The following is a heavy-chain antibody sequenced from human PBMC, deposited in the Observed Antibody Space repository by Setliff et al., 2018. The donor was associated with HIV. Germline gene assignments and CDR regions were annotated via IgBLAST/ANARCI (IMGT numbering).Heavy chain of an antibody. CDR2: ISAYNGNT. D-gene: IGHD2-15*01. Sequence: SVKVSCKPSGYTFTTYGLSWVRQAPGQGLEWMGWISAYNGNTNYAHNLQGRVTMTTDTSTRTAYMELRSLTSDDTAVYYCARDQVASYWGQGTLVTVSS. CDR3: ARDQVASY. J-gene: IGHJ4*02. CDR1: GYTFTTYG. V-gene: IGHV1-18*01.